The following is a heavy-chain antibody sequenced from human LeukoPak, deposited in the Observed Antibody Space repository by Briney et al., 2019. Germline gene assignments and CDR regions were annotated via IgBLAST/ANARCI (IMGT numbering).Heavy chain of an antibody. J-gene: IGHJ4*02. D-gene: IGHD6-19*01. V-gene: IGHV1-18*01. CDR3: ARAAGAPYFDY. CDR1: GYTFTSYG. Sequence: ASVKVSCKASGYTFTSYGISWVRQAPGQGLEWMGWISAYNGNTNYAQKFQGRVTITRDTSASTAYMELSSLRSEDTAVYYCARAAGAPYFDYWGQGTLVTVSS. CDR2: ISAYNGNT.